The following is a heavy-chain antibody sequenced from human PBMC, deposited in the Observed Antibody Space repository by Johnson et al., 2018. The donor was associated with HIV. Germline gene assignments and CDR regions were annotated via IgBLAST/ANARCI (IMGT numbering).Heavy chain of an antibody. CDR2: IWYDGSNN. Sequence: QVQLVESGGGLVQPGGSLRLSCAASGFTFSSYGMHWVRQAPGKGLEWVAVIWYDGSNNYYADSVKGRFTISRDNSKNTLYLQMNSLRAEDTAVYYCAKDLGTGDDAFDIWGQGTMVIVSS. CDR1: GFTFSSYG. CDR3: AKDLGTGDDAFDI. J-gene: IGHJ3*02. D-gene: IGHD7-27*01. V-gene: IGHV3-33*06.